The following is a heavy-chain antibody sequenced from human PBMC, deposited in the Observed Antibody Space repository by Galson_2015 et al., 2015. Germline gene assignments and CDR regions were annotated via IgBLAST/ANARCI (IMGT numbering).Heavy chain of an antibody. CDR3: ARGASGIAVSVYDGFDV. J-gene: IGHJ3*01. CDR1: GGTFSSYG. V-gene: IGHV1-69*13. CDR2: IIPIFGTE. D-gene: IGHD6-19*01. Sequence: SVKVSCKASGGTFSSYGFSWLRLAPGQGLEWLGGIIPIFGTEDYAQKFQGRVTISAGESTSTLYMELRSLRSDDTAVYYCARGASGIAVSVYDGFDVWGQGTMVTVSS.